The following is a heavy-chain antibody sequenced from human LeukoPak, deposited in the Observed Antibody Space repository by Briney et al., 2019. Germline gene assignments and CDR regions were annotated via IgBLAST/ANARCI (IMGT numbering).Heavy chain of an antibody. J-gene: IGHJ4*02. Sequence: PGGSLRLSCAASGFTFSSYAMSWVRQAPGQGLEWVSAISGSGGSTYYADSVKGRFTISRDNSKNTLYLQMNSLRAEDTAVYYCAKIPSRYCSSTSCYADYWGQGTLVTVSS. D-gene: IGHD2-2*01. V-gene: IGHV3-23*01. CDR3: AKIPSRYCSSTSCYADY. CDR2: ISGSGGST. CDR1: GFTFSSYA.